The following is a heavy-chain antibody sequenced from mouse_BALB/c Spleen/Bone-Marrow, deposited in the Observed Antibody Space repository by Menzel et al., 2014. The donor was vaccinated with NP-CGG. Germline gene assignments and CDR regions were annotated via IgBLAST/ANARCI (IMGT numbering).Heavy chain of an antibody. CDR1: GYTFTRYY. D-gene: IGHD1-2*01. Sequence: QVQLQQSGPELVKPGASVRISCKASGYTFTRYYIHWVKQRPGQGLEWIGWIYPGNVNTKYNEKFKGKATLTADKSSSTAYMQLSGLTSEDSAVYFCARERGTTAYFDYWGQGTTLTVSS. CDR2: IYPGNVNT. V-gene: IGHV1S56*01. CDR3: ARERGTTAYFDY. J-gene: IGHJ2*01.